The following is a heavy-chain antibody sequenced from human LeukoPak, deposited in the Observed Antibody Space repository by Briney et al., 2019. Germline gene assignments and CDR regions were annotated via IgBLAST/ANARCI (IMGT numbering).Heavy chain of an antibody. CDR3: ARQGALVKGIDY. CDR1: GYTFTGYY. D-gene: IGHD6-13*01. Sequence: ASVKDSCKASGYTFTGYYMHWVRQAPGQGLEWMGWIKPNSGVTNYAQKFQGRVTMTRDTSISTVYMELSRLRSDDTAVYYCARQGALVKGIDYWGQGTLVTVSS. V-gene: IGHV1-2*02. CDR2: IKPNSGVT. J-gene: IGHJ4*02.